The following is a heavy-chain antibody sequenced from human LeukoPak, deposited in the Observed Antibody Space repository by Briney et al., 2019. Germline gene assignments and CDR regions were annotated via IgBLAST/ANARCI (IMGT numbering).Heavy chain of an antibody. CDR3: AKDRAASTTGGYFEH. CDR1: GFSFSSFA. CDR2: IRYDGSEK. J-gene: IGHJ1*01. D-gene: IGHD4-17*01. Sequence: PGGSLRLSCAASGFSFSSFAMHWVRQAPGKGLERVAFIRYDGSEKYHADSVKGRLTISRDNSKKTLYLQMNSLRGEDTAVYYCAKDRAASTTGGYFEHWGQGAPVIVSS. V-gene: IGHV3-30*02.